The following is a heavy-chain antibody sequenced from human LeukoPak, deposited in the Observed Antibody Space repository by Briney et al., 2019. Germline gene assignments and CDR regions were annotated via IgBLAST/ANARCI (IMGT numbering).Heavy chain of an antibody. Sequence: PGRSLRLSCAASGFTFSHYGVHWVRQAPGKGLEWVAVISYDGSNKYFTDSVKGRFTISRDNSKNTLYLQMNSLRAEDTAVYYCARTRDGYNGAWTPAHFDYWGQGTLVTVSS. CDR3: ARTRDGYNGAWTPAHFDY. D-gene: IGHD5-24*01. CDR2: ISYDGSNK. J-gene: IGHJ4*02. CDR1: GFTFSHYG. V-gene: IGHV3-30*03.